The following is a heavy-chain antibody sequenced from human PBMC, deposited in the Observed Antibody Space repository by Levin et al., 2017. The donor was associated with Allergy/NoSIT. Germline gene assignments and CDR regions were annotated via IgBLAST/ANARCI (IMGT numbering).Heavy chain of an antibody. CDR1: GFTFSDSA. D-gene: IGHD2-2*01. CDR2: IRSKANSYAT. CDR3: TRGYQHLAMPSRYYYGMDV. V-gene: IGHV3-73*01. J-gene: IGHJ6*02. Sequence: GGSLRLSCAASGFTFSDSAMHWVRQASGKGLEWVGRIRSKANSYATAYVASVKGRFTISRDDSKNTAYLQMNSLKTEDTAVYYCTRGYQHLAMPSRYYYGMDVWGQGTTVTVSS.